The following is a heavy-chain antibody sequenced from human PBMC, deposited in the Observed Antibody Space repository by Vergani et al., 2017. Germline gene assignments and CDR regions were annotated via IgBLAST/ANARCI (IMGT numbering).Heavy chain of an antibody. J-gene: IGHJ1*01. V-gene: IGHV3-66*04. CDR3: ASQYYDFWSGRD. D-gene: IGHD3-3*01. Sequence: QLVESGGDLVQPGGSLRLSCAVSGFTVSSHYMSWVRQAPGKGLEWVSVIFSGGYTYYAESVKGILTISRDDSKNSLYLQMNRLRAEDTAVYYCASQYYDFWSGRDWGQGTLVTVSS. CDR1: GFTVSSHY. CDR2: IFSGGYT.